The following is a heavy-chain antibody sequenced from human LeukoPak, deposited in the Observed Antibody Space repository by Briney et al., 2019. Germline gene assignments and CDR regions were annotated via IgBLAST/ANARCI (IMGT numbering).Heavy chain of an antibody. V-gene: IGHV3-23*01. Sequence: QPGGSLRLSCAASGFTFSSSAMSWVRQAPGKGLEWVSAISNNGGYTYYADSVKGRFTISRDNSKNTLYLQMNSLRAEDTAVYYCAKDLDCSSTSCYKDYWGQGTLVTVSS. CDR2: ISNNGGYT. CDR3: AKDLDCSSTSCYKDY. J-gene: IGHJ4*02. CDR1: GFTFSSSA. D-gene: IGHD2-2*02.